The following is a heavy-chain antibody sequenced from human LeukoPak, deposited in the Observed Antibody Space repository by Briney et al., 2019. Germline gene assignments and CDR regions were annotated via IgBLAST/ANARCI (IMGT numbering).Heavy chain of an antibody. CDR3: ARDRGDSSGYYYD. J-gene: IGHJ4*02. CDR1: GFTFSSYA. D-gene: IGHD3-22*01. CDR2: IYSGGST. V-gene: IGHV3-53*04. Sequence: GGSLRLSCAASGFTFSSYAMSWVRQAPGKGLEWVSVIYSGGSTYYADSVKGRFTISRHNSKNTLYLQMNSLRAEDTAVYYCARDRGDSSGYYYDWGQGTLVTVSS.